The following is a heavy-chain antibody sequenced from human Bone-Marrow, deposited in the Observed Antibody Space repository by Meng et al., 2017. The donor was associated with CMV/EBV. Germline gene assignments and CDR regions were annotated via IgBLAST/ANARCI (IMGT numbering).Heavy chain of an antibody. Sequence: GSLRLSCTVSGVSISSNSYYWGWIRQPPGKGLEWIGSIYYSGSTYYNPSLKSRVTISVDTSKNQFSLKLSSVTAADTAVYYCARDFRGGQPAAMYNWFDPWGQGTLVTVSS. CDR3: ARDFRGGQPAAMYNWFDP. CDR1: GVSISSNSYY. D-gene: IGHD2-2*01. V-gene: IGHV4-39*07. J-gene: IGHJ5*02. CDR2: IYYSGST.